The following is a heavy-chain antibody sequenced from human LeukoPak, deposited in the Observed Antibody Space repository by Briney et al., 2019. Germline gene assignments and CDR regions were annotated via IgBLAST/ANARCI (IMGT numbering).Heavy chain of an antibody. Sequence: GGSLRLSCAASGFTFSSYELNWVRQTPGKGVEWGSYICSSGSSIYYADSVKGRFTISRDNAKNSLCLQMNSLRAEDTAVYYCARQYYYDTSGYDAFDIWGQGTMVTVSS. CDR1: GFTFSSYE. J-gene: IGHJ3*02. CDR3: ARQYYYDTSGYDAFDI. CDR2: ICSSGSSI. V-gene: IGHV3-48*03. D-gene: IGHD3-22*01.